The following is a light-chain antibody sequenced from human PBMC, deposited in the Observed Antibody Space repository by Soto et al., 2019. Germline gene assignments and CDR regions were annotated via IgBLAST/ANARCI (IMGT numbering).Light chain of an antibody. V-gene: IGKV3-11*01. CDR3: QQRSNWPPG. CDR1: QTVSSNY. CDR2: DAS. Sequence: EIILTQSPDTLSLSPGERATLSCRASQTVSSNYLAWCQQRPGQAPRLLIYDASNRATGIPARFSGSGSGTDFTLTISSLEPEDFAVYYCQQRSNWPPGFGQGTRLEIK. J-gene: IGKJ5*01.